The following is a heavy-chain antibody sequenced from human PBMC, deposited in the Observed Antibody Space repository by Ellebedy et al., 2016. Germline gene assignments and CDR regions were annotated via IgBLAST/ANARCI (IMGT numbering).Heavy chain of an antibody. J-gene: IGHJ5*02. D-gene: IGHD6-19*01. V-gene: IGHV3-21*01. Sequence: GESLKISCAASGFTFSSYSMNWVRQAPGKGLEWVSSISSSSSYIYYADSVKGRFTISRDNAKNSLYLQMNSLRAEDTAVYYCARDWSGYSSANWFDPWGQGTLVTVSS. CDR3: ARDWSGYSSANWFDP. CDR2: ISSSSSYI. CDR1: GFTFSSYS.